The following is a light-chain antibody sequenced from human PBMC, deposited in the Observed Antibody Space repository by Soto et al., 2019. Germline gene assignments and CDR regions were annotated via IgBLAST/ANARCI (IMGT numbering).Light chain of an antibody. J-gene: IGKJ4*01. CDR2: DAS. Sequence: EIEMTQSPATLSVSPGEEATLSCRASQSVSSNLAWYQQKPGQAPRLLIYDASTRATGIPARFSGSGSGTEFTLTISRLLSEDFAVYYCQRYNNWPLTFGGGTKV. V-gene: IGKV3-15*01. CDR1: QSVSSN. CDR3: QRYNNWPLT.